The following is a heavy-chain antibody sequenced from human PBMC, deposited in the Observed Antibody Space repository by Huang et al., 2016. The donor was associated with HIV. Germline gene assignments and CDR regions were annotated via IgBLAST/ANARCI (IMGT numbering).Heavy chain of an antibody. CDR2: ISNDGSNN. J-gene: IGHJ3*02. CDR1: GFPFNNHA. V-gene: IGHV3-30-3*01. Sequence: QVQLVESGGGVVQPGRSLRLSCAASGFPFNNHAMHWGRQAPGKVLDCVAVISNDGSNNYYADSVKGRFTISRDSSKSTLFLHMTSLRTEDTAVYYCARAKDTWDAYDIWGQGTMVIVFS. CDR3: ARAKDTWDAYDI. D-gene: IGHD5-18*01.